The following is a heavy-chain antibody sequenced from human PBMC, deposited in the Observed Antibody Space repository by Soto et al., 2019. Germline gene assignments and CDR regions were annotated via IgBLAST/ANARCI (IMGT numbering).Heavy chain of an antibody. CDR3: TTVNVWAQPYFDD. CDR2: FDPEEGER. Sequence: QVRLLQSGADVKKPGASVKVSCKVSGDSVTELYMHWVRQAPGKGLEWMGGFDPEEGERIYTQNFQGRVVMTEDASTNTAYLELRRLRSEDTAVYYCTTVNVWAQPYFDDWGQGTLVTVSS. J-gene: IGHJ4*02. CDR1: GDSVTELY. D-gene: IGHD1-26*01. V-gene: IGHV1-24*01.